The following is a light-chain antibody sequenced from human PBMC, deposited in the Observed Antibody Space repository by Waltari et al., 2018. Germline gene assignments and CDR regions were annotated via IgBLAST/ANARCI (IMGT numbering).Light chain of an antibody. CDR2: DAS. CDR3: QQRSNVLFA. CDR1: QSVSSF. Sequence: EVVLTQSPATLSLSPGERATLSCRASQSVSSFLAWYQQKPGQAPRLLIYDASHRATGSPARFSGSGSGTDFTLTISSLEPEDFAVYYCQQRSNVLFAFGPGTKVDFK. V-gene: IGKV3-11*01. J-gene: IGKJ3*01.